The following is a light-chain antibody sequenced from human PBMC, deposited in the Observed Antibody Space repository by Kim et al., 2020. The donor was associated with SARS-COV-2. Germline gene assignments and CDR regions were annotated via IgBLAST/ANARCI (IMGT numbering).Light chain of an antibody. Sequence: SVALGQTARITCGGNNIGSKSVHWYQQKPGLAPVLVIYRDSARPSGIPERFSGSNSGNTATLTISRAQAGDEADYYCQVWDSSSYVFGTGTKVTVL. V-gene: IGLV3-9*01. J-gene: IGLJ1*01. CDR3: QVWDSSSYV. CDR1: NIGSKS. CDR2: RDS.